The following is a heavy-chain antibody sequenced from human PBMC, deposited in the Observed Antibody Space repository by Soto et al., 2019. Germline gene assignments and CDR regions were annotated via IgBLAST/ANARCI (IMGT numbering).Heavy chain of an antibody. CDR1: GGSISSGRYY. D-gene: IGHD3-16*01. CDR3: ARVRGLGLFDY. V-gene: IGHV4-31*03. Sequence: QVQLQESGPGLVKPSQALSLTCTVSGGSISSGRYYWSWIRQHPEKGLEWIGYISYSGSTYYNPSLKRRVTLSADTSENQFSLRLSSVTAADTVVYYCARVRGLGLFDYWGQGTLVTVSS. J-gene: IGHJ4*02. CDR2: ISYSGST.